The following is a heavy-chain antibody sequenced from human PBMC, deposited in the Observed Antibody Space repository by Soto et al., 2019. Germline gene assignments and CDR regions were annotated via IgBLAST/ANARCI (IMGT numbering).Heavy chain of an antibody. CDR3: ARAYFYDSPVPFDY. V-gene: IGHV2-26*01. J-gene: IGHJ4*02. D-gene: IGHD3-22*01. CDR2: IFSNDEK. Sequence: QVTLKESGPVLVKPTETLTLTCTVSGFSLSNARMGVSWIRQPPGKALEWLARIFSNDEKSYSTSLKSRLTISKDTSKSQVVLIMTNMDPVDTATYYCARAYFYDSPVPFDYWGQGTLVTVSS. CDR1: GFSLSNARMG.